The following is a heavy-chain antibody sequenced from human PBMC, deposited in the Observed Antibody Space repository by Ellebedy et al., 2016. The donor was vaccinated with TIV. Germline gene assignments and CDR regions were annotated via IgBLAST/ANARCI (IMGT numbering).Heavy chain of an antibody. CDR2: ISYDGSNK. Sequence: GGSLRLXCAASGFTISSYAMHWVRQAPGKGLEWVAVISYDGSNKYYADSVKGRFTISRDNSKNTLYLQMNSLRAEDTAVYYCVGGSLQTAMVFLDNYWGQGTLVTVSS. CDR1: GFTISSYA. D-gene: IGHD5-18*01. V-gene: IGHV3-30-3*01. J-gene: IGHJ4*02. CDR3: VGGSLQTAMVFLDNY.